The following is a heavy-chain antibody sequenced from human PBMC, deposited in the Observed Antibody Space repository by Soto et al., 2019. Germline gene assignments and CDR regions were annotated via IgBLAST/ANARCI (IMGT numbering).Heavy chain of an antibody. CDR1: GGSVSNGMYY. CDR3: ARYCKKSDCRHLNYSHY. CDR2: VYFTGTT. V-gene: IGHV4-61*01. Sequence: SETLSLTCTVSGGSVSNGMYYWSWIRQPPGKGLEWIGNVYFTGTTIYNPSLKSRVTMSVDTYKDQFFLKLTSVTAADTAVYYCARYCKKSDCRHLNYSHYSGLGTLVTLSS. D-gene: IGHD2-15*01. J-gene: IGHJ4*02.